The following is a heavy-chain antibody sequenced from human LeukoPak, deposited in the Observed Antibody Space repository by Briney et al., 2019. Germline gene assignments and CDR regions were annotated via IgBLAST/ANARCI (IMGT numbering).Heavy chain of an antibody. J-gene: IGHJ5*02. Sequence: SGTLSLTCAVSGGSISSYYWSWIRQPAGKGLEWVGRIYTSGSTNYNPSRKSRVSMSVDTSKNQFSLKLSSVTAADTDVYYCARDASAWVTTTRVRDDVNWFDPWGQGTLVTVSS. CDR1: GGSISSYY. CDR2: IYTSGST. V-gene: IGHV4-4*07. CDR3: ARDASAWVTTTRVRDDVNWFDP. D-gene: IGHD4-11*01.